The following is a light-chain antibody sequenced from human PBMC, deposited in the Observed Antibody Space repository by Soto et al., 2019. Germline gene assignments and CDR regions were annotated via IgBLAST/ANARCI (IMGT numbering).Light chain of an antibody. CDR3: SSYTNRNIYV. CDR1: SSDVGGYNY. V-gene: IGLV2-14*01. J-gene: IGLJ1*01. Sequence: QSALTQPASVSGSPGQSITISCTGTSSDVGGYNYVSWYQQHPGKAPQLMICDVSNRPSRVSNRFSGSKSGNTASLTISGLQAEDEADYYCSSYTNRNIYVFGTGTKVTVL. CDR2: DVS.